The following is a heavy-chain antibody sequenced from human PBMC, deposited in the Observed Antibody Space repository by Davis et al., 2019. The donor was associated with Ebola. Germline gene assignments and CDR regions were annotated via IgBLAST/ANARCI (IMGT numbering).Heavy chain of an antibody. D-gene: IGHD3-3*01. CDR2: IKQDGSEK. Sequence: GESLKISCAASGFTFRSYWMSWVRQAPGKGLEWVANIKQDGSEKYYVDSVKGRFTISRDNAKNSLYLQMNSLRAEDTAVYYCASSRYRFLEWLLYNWIDPWGQGTLVTVSS. CDR1: GFTFRSYW. J-gene: IGHJ5*02. V-gene: IGHV3-7*03. CDR3: ASSRYRFLEWLLYNWIDP.